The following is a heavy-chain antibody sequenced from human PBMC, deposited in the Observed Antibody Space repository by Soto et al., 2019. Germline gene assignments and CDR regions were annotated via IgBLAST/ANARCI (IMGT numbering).Heavy chain of an antibody. D-gene: IGHD2-8*01. Sequence: GGSLRLSCTASGFTFGDYAMSWFRQAPGKGLEWVGFIRSKAYGGTTEYAASVKGRFTISRDDSKSIAYLQMNSLKTEDTAVYYCTRTLQVVRSDIIYCTNGVCTAPFDYWGQGTLVTVSS. CDR1: GFTFGDYA. CDR2: IRSKAYGGTT. CDR3: TRTLQVVRSDIIYCTNGVCTAPFDY. J-gene: IGHJ4*02. V-gene: IGHV3-49*03.